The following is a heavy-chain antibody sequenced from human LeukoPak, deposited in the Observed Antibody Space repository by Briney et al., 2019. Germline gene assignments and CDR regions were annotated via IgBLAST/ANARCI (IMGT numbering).Heavy chain of an antibody. CDR2: ISYDGSNK. CDR1: GFTFSSYW. V-gene: IGHV3-30*03. J-gene: IGHJ1*01. D-gene: IGHD2-21*02. CDR3: ARTDETAPAEDFQH. Sequence: GGSLRLSCAASGFTFSSYWMHWVRQAPGKGLEWVAVISYDGSNKYYADSVKGRFTISRDNSKNTLYLQMKSLRAEDTAVYYCARTDETAPAEDFQHWGQGTLVTVSS.